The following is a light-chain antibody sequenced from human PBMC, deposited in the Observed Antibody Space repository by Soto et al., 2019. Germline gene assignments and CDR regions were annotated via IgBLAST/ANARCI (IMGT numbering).Light chain of an antibody. Sequence: QSVLTQPASVFGSPGQSITISCTGTSSDVGGYNFVSWYQQHPGKAPKLMIYEVSNWPSGVSNRFSGSKPGNTASLTISGLQPEDEADYYCSSYTTSSTVVFGTGTKVTVL. J-gene: IGLJ1*01. CDR2: EVS. CDR3: SSYTTSSTVV. CDR1: SSDVGGYNF. V-gene: IGLV2-14*03.